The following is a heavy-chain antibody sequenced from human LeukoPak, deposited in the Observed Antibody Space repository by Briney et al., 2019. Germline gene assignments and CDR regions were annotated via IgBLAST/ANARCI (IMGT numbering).Heavy chain of an antibody. Sequence: PGGSLRLSCAASGFTFSSYAMSWVRQAPGKGLEWVSAISGSGGSTYYADSVKGRFTISRDNSKNTLYLQMNSLRAEDTAVYYCAKDHYDYVWGRLDYWGQGTLVTVSS. J-gene: IGHJ4*02. CDR3: AKDHYDYVWGRLDY. CDR1: GFTFSSYA. CDR2: ISGSGGST. D-gene: IGHD3-16*01. V-gene: IGHV3-23*01.